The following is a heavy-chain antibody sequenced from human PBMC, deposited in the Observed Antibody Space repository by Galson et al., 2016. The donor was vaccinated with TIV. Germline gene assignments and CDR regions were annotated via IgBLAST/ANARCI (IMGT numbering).Heavy chain of an antibody. D-gene: IGHD4-17*01. CDR1: GYSISSGYY. CDR3: AREGSTVTMYHYFGLDV. J-gene: IGHJ6*02. CDR2: IYYTGTT. Sequence: SETLSLTCTVSGYSISSGYYWGWIRQSPGKGLEWMGSIYYTGTTYTNPSLKSRLALSVDTSNNQVSLRLSSVTAADTAVYYCAREGSTVTMYHYFGLDVWGQGATVIVSS. V-gene: IGHV4-38-2*02.